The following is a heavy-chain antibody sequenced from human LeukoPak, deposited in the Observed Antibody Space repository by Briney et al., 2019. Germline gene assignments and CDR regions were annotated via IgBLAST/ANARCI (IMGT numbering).Heavy chain of an antibody. CDR3: AKELALLWFGELLPHHGDFDY. Sequence: GGSLRLSCAASGFTFSSYAMSWVRQAPGKGLEWVAAISGSGGSTYYADYVKGRFTISRDNSKTTVYLQMNSLRAEDTAVYYCAKELALLWFGELLPHHGDFDYWGQGTLVTVSS. CDR2: ISGSGGST. J-gene: IGHJ4*02. CDR1: GFTFSSYA. V-gene: IGHV3-23*01. D-gene: IGHD3-10*01.